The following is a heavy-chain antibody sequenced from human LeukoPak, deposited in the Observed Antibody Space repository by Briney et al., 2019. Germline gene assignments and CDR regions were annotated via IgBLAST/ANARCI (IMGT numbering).Heavy chain of an antibody. CDR1: GYTFTGYY. J-gene: IGHJ4*02. D-gene: IGHD5-18*01. CDR2: INPNSGGT. Sequence: GASVKASCKASGYTFTGYYMHWVRQAPGQGLEWMGWINPNSGGTNYAQKFQGRVTMTRDTSISTAYMELSRLRSDDTAVYYCARDVDTAMVGRGYXGQGTLVTVSS. V-gene: IGHV1-2*02. CDR3: ARDVDTAMVGRGY.